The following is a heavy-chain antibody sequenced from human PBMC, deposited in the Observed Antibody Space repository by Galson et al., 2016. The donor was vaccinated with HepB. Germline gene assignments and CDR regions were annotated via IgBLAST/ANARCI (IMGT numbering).Heavy chain of an antibody. Sequence: SETLSLTCTVSGGSVSRYYWSWIRQPPGKGLEWIGYIYYSGTTNYDPSLKSRATISVDTSKNQFSLRLTSVTATDTAVYYCASPGSGSYFDAFDIWGQGTMVTVSS. D-gene: IGHD1-26*01. V-gene: IGHV4-59*08. CDR2: IYYSGTT. CDR3: ASPGSGSYFDAFDI. CDR1: GGSVSRYY. J-gene: IGHJ3*02.